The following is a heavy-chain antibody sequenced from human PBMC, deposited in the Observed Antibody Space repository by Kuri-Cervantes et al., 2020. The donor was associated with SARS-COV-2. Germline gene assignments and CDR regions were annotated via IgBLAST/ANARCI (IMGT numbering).Heavy chain of an antibody. V-gene: IGHV3-23*01. CDR2: ISSSGHRA. J-gene: IGHJ4*02. D-gene: IGHD6-19*01. Sequence: GGSLRLSCAASGFTSSNYGMNWVRQAPGKGLEWLSFISSSGHRADYADSVSGRFTISRDNSKNTLYLQMNSLRAEDTATYFCASDTGWYVFDYWGQGTLVTVSS. CDR3: ASDTGWYVFDY. CDR1: GFTSSNYG.